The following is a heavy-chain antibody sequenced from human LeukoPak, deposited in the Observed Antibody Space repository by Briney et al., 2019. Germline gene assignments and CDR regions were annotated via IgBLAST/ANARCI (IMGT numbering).Heavy chain of an antibody. CDR3: ARRRGGHHDAFDI. CDR2: ISSSGST. J-gene: IGHJ3*02. CDR1: GFTFSDYY. D-gene: IGHD3-10*01. V-gene: IGHV3-66*04. Sequence: PGGSLRLSCAASGFTFSDYYMSWIRQAPGKGLEWVSDISSSGSTYYADSVKGRFTISRDNSKNTLYLQMNSLRAEDTAVYYCARRRGGHHDAFDIWGQGTMVTVSS.